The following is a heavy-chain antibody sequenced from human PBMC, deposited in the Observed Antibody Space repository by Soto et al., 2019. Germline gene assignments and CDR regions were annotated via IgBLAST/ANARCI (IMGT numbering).Heavy chain of an antibody. CDR2: IYYSGST. CDR3: AREPTAVDSSGSWFDP. D-gene: IGHD3-22*01. J-gene: IGHJ5*02. CDR1: GDSISRYY. Sequence: SETLSLTCTVSGDSISRYYWSWIRQPPGKGLEWIGYIYYSGSTNYNPSLKSRVTISVDTSKNQFSLRLSSVTAADTAVYYCAREPTAVDSSGSWFDPWGQGTLVTV. V-gene: IGHV4-59*01.